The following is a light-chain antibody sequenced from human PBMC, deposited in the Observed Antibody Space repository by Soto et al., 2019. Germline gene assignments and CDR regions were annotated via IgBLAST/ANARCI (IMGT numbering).Light chain of an antibody. J-gene: IGLJ3*02. CDR3: CSYAGSYTV. CDR2: DVS. Sequence: QSVLTQPRSVSGSPGLSVTISCTGTSSDVGGYNYVSWYQQHPGKAPKLMIYDVSKRPSGVPDRFSGSKSGNTASLTISGLQAEDEADYYCCSYAGSYTVFGGGTKLTVL. V-gene: IGLV2-11*01. CDR1: SSDVGGYNY.